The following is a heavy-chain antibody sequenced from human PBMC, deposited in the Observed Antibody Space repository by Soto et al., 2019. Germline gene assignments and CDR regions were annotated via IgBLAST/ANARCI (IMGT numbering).Heavy chain of an antibody. J-gene: IGHJ5*02. CDR1: GYTFTGYY. D-gene: IGHD6-13*01. V-gene: IGHV1-2*02. CDR3: ARGTPAWAAGGHNWFDP. Sequence: QVQVVQCGAEVKKPGDSMNVSCKSSGYTFTGYYMHWVRQAPGQGIEWMGWINPNSGGINYAQKFQGRVTMTRDTSISTAYMELNRLTSDDTAVYYCARGTPAWAAGGHNWFDPWGQGTLVTVST. CDR2: INPNSGGI.